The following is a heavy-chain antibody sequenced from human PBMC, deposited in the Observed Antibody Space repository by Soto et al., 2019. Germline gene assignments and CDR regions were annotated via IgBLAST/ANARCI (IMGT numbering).Heavy chain of an antibody. D-gene: IGHD1-7*01. Sequence: SLRLSCAASGFTFSSYGMHWVRQAPGKGLEWVAVISYDGSNKYYADSVKGRFTISRDNSKNTLYLQMNSLRAEDTAVYYCAKERTGTTFEDYYGMDVRGQGTTVTGSS. CDR1: GFTFSSYG. J-gene: IGHJ6*02. V-gene: IGHV3-30*18. CDR2: ISYDGSNK. CDR3: AKERTGTTFEDYYGMDV.